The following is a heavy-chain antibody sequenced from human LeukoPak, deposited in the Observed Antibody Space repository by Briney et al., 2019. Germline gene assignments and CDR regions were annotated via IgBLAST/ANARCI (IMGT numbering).Heavy chain of an antibody. J-gene: IGHJ5*02. CDR3: ARASGSYRRWIDP. D-gene: IGHD3-16*02. Sequence: ASVKVSRNASGSTFTCYYMHWVRQAPGQGLEWMGRLNPNSGGTNYAQKFQGRVTMTRDTSISTAYMELSRLRSDDTAVYYCARASGSYRRWIDPWGQGTLVTVSS. V-gene: IGHV1-2*06. CDR2: LNPNSGGT. CDR1: GSTFTCYY.